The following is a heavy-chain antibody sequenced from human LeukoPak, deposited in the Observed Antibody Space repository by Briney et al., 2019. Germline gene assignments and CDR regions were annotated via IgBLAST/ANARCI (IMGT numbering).Heavy chain of an antibody. J-gene: IGHJ4*02. CDR3: AKSGRVEGYDQYYGY. Sequence: GGSLRLSCAASGFNFRSYAMSWVRQAPGKGLEWVSSISKSGDATYYPDSLKGHFTISRDNSKNTLYLQVNSLRAEDTAVYFCAKSGRVEGYDQYYGYWGQGTLVTVSS. D-gene: IGHD5-12*01. CDR2: ISKSGDAT. V-gene: IGHV3-23*01. CDR1: GFNFRSYA.